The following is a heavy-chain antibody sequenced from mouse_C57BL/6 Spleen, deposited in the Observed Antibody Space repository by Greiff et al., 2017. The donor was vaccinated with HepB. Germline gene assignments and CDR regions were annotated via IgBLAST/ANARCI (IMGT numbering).Heavy chain of an antibody. J-gene: IGHJ1*03. D-gene: IGHD1-1*01. V-gene: IGHV1-26*01. CDR2: INPNNGGT. Sequence: EVQLQQSGPELVKPGASVKISCKASGYTFTDYYMNWVKQSHGKSLEWIGDINPNNGGTSYNQKFKGKATLTVDKSSSTAYMELRSLTSEDSAVYYCARSRYYGSSFPRYFDVWGTGTTVTVSS. CDR1: GYTFTDYY. CDR3: ARSRYYGSSFPRYFDV.